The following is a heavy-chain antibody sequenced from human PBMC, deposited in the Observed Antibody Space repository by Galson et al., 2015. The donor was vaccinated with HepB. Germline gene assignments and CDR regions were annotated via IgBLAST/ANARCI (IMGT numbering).Heavy chain of an antibody. CDR3: ARSTGTHYGMDV. CDR2: ISSSSSYI. Sequence: SLRLSCAASGFIFSSYSMNWVRQAPGKGLEWVSSISSSSSYIYYADSMNGRFTISRDNAKNSLYLQMNSLRAEDTAVYYCARSTGTHYGMDVWGQGTTVTVSS. J-gene: IGHJ6*02. V-gene: IGHV3-21*01. CDR1: GFIFSSYS. D-gene: IGHD1-7*01.